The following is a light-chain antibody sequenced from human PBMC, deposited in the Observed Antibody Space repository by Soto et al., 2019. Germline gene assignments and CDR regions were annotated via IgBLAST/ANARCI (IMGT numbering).Light chain of an antibody. V-gene: IGLV1-40*01. CDR1: GSNIGAGYD. Sequence: QSVLTQPPSVSGAPGQSVTISCTGSGSNIGAGYDVHWYQQLPGVAPKLLIFDTANRPSGVPGRFSSSKSGASASLAITGLLPEDEADFFCQSFDSNLNAVVFGGGTKLTVL. J-gene: IGLJ2*01. CDR2: DTA. CDR3: QSFDSNLNAVV.